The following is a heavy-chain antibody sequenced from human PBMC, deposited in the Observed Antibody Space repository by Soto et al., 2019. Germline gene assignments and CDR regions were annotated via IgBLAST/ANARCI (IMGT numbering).Heavy chain of an antibody. CDR2: ISYDGIQK. CDR1: GFTFRTYG. CDR3: VKDISGRGSYYYYYGMDV. V-gene: IGHV3-30*18. J-gene: IGHJ6*02. D-gene: IGHD3-16*01. Sequence: GGSLRLSCAASGFTFRTYGMHWVRQAPGKGLEWVAAISYDGIQKYYADSVKGRFTISRDSAKSTVYLEMNSLREEDTALYYCVKDISGRGSYYYYYGMDVWGQGTTVTVSS.